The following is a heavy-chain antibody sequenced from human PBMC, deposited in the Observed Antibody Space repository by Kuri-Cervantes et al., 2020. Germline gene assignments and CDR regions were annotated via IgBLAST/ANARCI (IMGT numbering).Heavy chain of an antibody. CDR3: ARRAVGVTRALRD. V-gene: IGHV4-30-4*01. Sequence: SETLSLTCTVSGGSISSGDYYWSWIRQPPGKGLEWIGYIYYSGSTYYNPSLKSRVTISVDTSKNQFSLKLSSVTAADTAVYYCARRAVGVTRALRDWGQGTLVTVSS. D-gene: IGHD3-10*01. CDR1: GGSISSGDYY. J-gene: IGHJ4*02. CDR2: IYYSGST.